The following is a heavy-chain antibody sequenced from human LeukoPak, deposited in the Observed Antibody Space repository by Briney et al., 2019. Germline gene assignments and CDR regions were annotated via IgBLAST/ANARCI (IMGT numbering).Heavy chain of an antibody. Sequence: GASVKVSCKASGYTFTNDINWVRQATGRGLEWMGWMNPDSGNTNYAQRFQGRVTMTRNTSITTAYMELSSLRSEDTAVYYCASNAGRAVDYYYYYGMDVWGQGTTVTVSS. CDR2: MNPDSGNT. V-gene: IGHV1-8*01. CDR3: ASNAGRAVDYYYYYGMDV. CDR1: GYTFTND. D-gene: IGHD1-14*01. J-gene: IGHJ6*02.